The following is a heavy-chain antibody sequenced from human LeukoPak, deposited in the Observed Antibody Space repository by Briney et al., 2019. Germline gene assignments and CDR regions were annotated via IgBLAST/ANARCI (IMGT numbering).Heavy chain of an antibody. D-gene: IGHD5-12*01. CDR1: GGSISSGGYY. J-gene: IGHJ3*02. CDR2: IYYSGST. Sequence: SQTLSLTCTVSGGSISSGGYYWSWIRQPPGKGLEWIGSIYYSGSTYYNPSLKSRVTISVDTSKNQFSLKLSSVTAADTAVYYCARPMTVEMATLRPFEAFDIWGQGTMVTVSS. CDR3: ARPMTVEMATLRPFEAFDI. V-gene: IGHV4-39*01.